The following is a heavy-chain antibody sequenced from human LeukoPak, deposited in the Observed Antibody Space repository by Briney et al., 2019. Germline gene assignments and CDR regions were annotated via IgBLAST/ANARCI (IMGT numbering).Heavy chain of an antibody. J-gene: IGHJ5*02. CDR3: ARGLLQTHIVVVPAAISGANWFDP. CDR2: IYYSGST. CDR1: GGSISSSSYS. V-gene: IGHV4-39*07. Sequence: PSETLSLTCTVSGGSISSSSYSWGWIRQPPGKGLEWIGSIYYSGSTNYNPSLKSRVTISVDTSKNQFSLKLSSVTAADTAVYYCARGLLQTHIVVVPAAISGANWFDPWGQGTLVTVSS. D-gene: IGHD2-2*02.